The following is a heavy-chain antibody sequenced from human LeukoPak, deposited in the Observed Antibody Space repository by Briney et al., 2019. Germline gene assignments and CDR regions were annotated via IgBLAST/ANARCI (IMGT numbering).Heavy chain of an antibody. V-gene: IGHV4-30-4*07. CDR2: MYYSGST. Sequence: KPSETLSLTCAVSGGSISSGDYSWSWIRQPPGKGLEWIGYMYYSGSTYSNLSLKSRVTISVDTSKNQFSLKLSSVTAADTAVYYCARVGRWLQLGRLHWFDPWGQGTLVTVSS. CDR1: GGSISSGDYS. J-gene: IGHJ5*02. D-gene: IGHD5-24*01. CDR3: ARVGRWLQLGRLHWFDP.